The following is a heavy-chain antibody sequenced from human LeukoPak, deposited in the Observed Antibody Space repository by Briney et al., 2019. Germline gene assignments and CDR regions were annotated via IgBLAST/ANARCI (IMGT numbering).Heavy chain of an antibody. J-gene: IGHJ4*02. D-gene: IGHD6-19*01. CDR2: IYYTGAT. V-gene: IGHV4-59*08. Sequence: PSETLSLTCIVSGGSIRSYYWTWIRQPPGKGLEWIGYIYYTGATSYNPSLKSRVTISVDTSKKQFSLKLTSVTAADTAVYYCARYGGSGWVIDNWGQGTLVTVSS. CDR1: GGSIRSYY. CDR3: ARYGGSGWVIDN.